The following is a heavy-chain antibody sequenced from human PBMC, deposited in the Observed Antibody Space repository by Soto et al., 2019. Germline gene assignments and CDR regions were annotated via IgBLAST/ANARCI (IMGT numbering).Heavy chain of an antibody. CDR1: GFTFSNAW. V-gene: IGHV3-15*01. D-gene: IGHD5-18*01. CDR2: IKSKTDGGTT. CDR3: TTLRVDTALSFDY. Sequence: EVQLVESGGGLVKPGGSLRLSCAASGFTFSNAWMSWVRQAPGKGLEWVGRIKSKTDGGTTDYAAPVKGRFTISRDDSKNTLYLQMNSLKTEDTAGYYCTTLRVDTALSFDYWGQGTLVTVSS. J-gene: IGHJ4*02.